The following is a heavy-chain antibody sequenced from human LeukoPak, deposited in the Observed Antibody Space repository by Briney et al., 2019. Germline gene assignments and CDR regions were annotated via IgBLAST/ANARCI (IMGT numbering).Heavy chain of an antibody. CDR2: INPNSGGT. CDR3: AISIVVVPAAWTDAFVI. V-gene: IGHV1-2*02. CDR1: GYTFTGYY. Sequence: ASVKVSCKASGYTFTGYYMHWVRQAPGQGLEWMGWINPNSGGTNYAQKFQGRVTMTRDTSISTAYMELSRLRSDDTAVYYCAISIVVVPAAWTDAFVIWGQGTMVTVSS. D-gene: IGHD2-2*01. J-gene: IGHJ3*02.